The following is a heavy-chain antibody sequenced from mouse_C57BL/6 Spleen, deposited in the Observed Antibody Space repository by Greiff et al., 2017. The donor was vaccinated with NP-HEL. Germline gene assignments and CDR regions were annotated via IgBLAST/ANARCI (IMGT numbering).Heavy chain of an antibody. J-gene: IGHJ2*01. V-gene: IGHV1-76*01. Sequence: QVQLKDSGAELVRPGASVKLSCKASGYTFTDYYINWVKQRPGQGLEWLARIYPGSGNTYYNEKFKGTATLTAEKSSSTAYLLHSSLTSEESAVYFGARDGSSLYYFNYWGQCTTLTVSS. CDR3: ARDGSSLYYFNY. CDR1: GYTFTDYY. D-gene: IGHD1-1*01. CDR2: IYPGSGNT.